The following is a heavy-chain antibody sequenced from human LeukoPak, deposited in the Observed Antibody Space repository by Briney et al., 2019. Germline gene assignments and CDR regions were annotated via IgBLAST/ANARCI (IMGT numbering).Heavy chain of an antibody. V-gene: IGHV5-51*01. J-gene: IGHJ3*02. D-gene: IGHD3-22*01. CDR1: GYSFTSYW. CDR2: IYPGDSDT. Sequence: LGASLQISCKGSGYSFTSYWIGWVRQLPGKGLEWMGIIYPGDSDTRYSPSFQGQVTISADKSISTAYLQWSSLKASDTAMYYCARPDYYDSSGYYYVGAFDIWGQGTMVTVSS. CDR3: ARPDYYDSSGYYYVGAFDI.